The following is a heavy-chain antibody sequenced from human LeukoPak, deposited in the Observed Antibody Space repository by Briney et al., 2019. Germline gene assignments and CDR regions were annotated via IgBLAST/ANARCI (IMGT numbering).Heavy chain of an antibody. CDR1: GGSIRNYY. CDR3: ARDGADVYGRAFDY. D-gene: IGHD3-10*01. CDR2: MSYGGST. Sequence: PSETLSLTCSVSGGSIRNYYWDWMRQPPGKGLEWIGYMSYGGSTYYNPSLKSRVTISADTSKNQFSLRLTSVTAADTAVYFCARDGADVYGRAFDYWGQGTLVSVSS. V-gene: IGHV4-59*12. J-gene: IGHJ4*02.